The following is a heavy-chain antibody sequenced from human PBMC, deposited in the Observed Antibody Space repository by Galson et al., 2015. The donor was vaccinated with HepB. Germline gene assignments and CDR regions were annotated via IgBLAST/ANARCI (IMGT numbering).Heavy chain of an antibody. CDR1: GFTFSSYA. D-gene: IGHD5-18*01. CDR2: ISYDGSNK. V-gene: IGHV3-30-3*01. CDR3: ARGNCPYGNSCRDAFDI. J-gene: IGHJ3*02. Sequence: SLRLSCAASGFTFSSYAMHWVRQAPGKGLEWVAVISYDGSNKYYADSVKGRFTISRDNSKNTLYLQMNSLRAEDTAVYYCARGNCPYGNSCRDAFDIWGQGTMVTVSS.